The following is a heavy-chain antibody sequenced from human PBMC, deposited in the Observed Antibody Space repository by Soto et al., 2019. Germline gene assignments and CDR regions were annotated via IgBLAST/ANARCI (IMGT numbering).Heavy chain of an antibody. CDR2: INSDGSST. D-gene: IGHD2-2*01. J-gene: IGHJ6*02. V-gene: IGHV3-74*01. CDR1: GFTFSSYW. CDR3: ARELIVVVPAAYRTSYYYYYGMDV. Sequence: GGSLRLSCAASGFTFSSYWMHWVRQAPGKGLVWVSRINSDGSSTSYADSVKGRFTISRDNAKNTLYLQMNSLRAEDTAVYYCARELIVVVPAAYRTSYYYYYGMDVWGQGTTVTVSS.